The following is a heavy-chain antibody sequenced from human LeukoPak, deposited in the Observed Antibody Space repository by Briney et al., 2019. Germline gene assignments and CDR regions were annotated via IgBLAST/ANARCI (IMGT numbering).Heavy chain of an antibody. V-gene: IGHV3-23*01. CDR3: AKSYCGGDCYRVNYYYMDV. CDR1: GLTFSSYA. CDR2: ISGSGDST. Sequence: GGSLRLSCAASGLTFSSYAMSWVRQAPGKGLEWVSAISGSGDSTYYADPVKGRFTISRDNSKNTLYLQMNSLRAEDTAVYYCAKSYCGGDCYRVNYYYMDVWGKGTTVTVSS. J-gene: IGHJ6*03. D-gene: IGHD2-21*02.